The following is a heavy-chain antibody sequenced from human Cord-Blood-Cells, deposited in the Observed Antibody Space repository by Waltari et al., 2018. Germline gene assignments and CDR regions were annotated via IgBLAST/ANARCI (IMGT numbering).Heavy chain of an antibody. Sequence: EVQLVESGGGLIKPGGSLRLSCAASGFTVSSNYMSGVRRGPGKGLEWVSVIYSGGSTYYADSGKGRFTISRDNSKNTLYLQMNSLRAEDTAVYYCARASGSWVTGYFDLWGRGTLVTVSS. D-gene: IGHD2-21*02. J-gene: IGHJ2*01. CDR3: ARASGSWVTGYFDL. CDR1: GFTVSSNY. V-gene: IGHV3-53*01. CDR2: IYSGGST.